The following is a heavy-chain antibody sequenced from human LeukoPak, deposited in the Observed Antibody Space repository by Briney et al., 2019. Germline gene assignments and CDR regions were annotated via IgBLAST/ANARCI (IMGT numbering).Heavy chain of an antibody. Sequence: GGSLRLSCAASGFTFSTYAVSWVRQAPGKGLEWVSAISDRGGSTYYADSVKGRFTISRDNSKNTLYLQMNSLRAEDTAIYYCAKRGMTTIKEGFDYWGQGTLVTVSS. V-gene: IGHV3-23*01. J-gene: IGHJ4*02. D-gene: IGHD5-24*01. CDR3: AKRGMTTIKEGFDY. CDR2: ISDRGGST. CDR1: GFTFSTYA.